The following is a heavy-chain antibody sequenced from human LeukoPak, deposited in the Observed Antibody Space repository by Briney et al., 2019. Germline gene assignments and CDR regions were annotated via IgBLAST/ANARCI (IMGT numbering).Heavy chain of an antibody. CDR3: AKDNGKWDFLALFDH. J-gene: IGHJ4*02. Sequence: QPGGFLRLSCAASEFTFSRYAMHWVRKAPGKGLEWLAIISYDGTKTYYADSVKGRFTISRDNSKNILYLQMNSPRTEDTGLYYCAKDNGKWDFLALFDHWGQGAHVIVS. V-gene: IGHV3-30*18. CDR1: EFTFSRYA. D-gene: IGHD1-14*01. CDR2: ISYDGTKT.